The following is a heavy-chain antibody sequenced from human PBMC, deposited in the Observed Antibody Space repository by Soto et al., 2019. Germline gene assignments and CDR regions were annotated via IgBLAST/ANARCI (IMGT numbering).Heavy chain of an antibody. D-gene: IGHD2-8*02. CDR3: ARDFVAGAYHFAY. V-gene: IGHV3-33*01. CDR1: GFTFSNYA. J-gene: IGHJ4*02. CDR2: VWYDGNSR. Sequence: QVQLVEPGGGVVQPGRSMRLSCAASGFTFSNYAMHWVRQAPGKGLEWVAVVWYDGNSRFHADSVKGRFTISRDNSQSTLYLQMNSLRAEDTAIYYCARDFVAGAYHFAYWGQGTLVTVSS.